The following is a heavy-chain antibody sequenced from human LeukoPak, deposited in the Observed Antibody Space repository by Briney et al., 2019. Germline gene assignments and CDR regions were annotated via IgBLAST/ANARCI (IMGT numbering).Heavy chain of an antibody. V-gene: IGHV3-74*01. D-gene: IGHD3-3*01. CDR2: INSDGSST. CDR3: ARDEDWSGYYGAFDI. CDR1: GFTFSIYW. J-gene: IGHJ3*02. Sequence: PGGSLRLSCAASGFTFSIYWMHWVRQAPGKGLVWVSRINSDGSSTSYADSEKGRFTISRDNAKNTLYLQMNSLRAEDTAVYYCARDEDWSGYYGAFDIWGQGTMVTVSS.